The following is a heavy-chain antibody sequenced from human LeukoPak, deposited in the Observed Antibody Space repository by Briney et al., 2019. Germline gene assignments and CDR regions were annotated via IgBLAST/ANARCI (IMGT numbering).Heavy chain of an antibody. CDR2: IIPILGIA. CDR3: ARSVAAKLQGRDYYYYGMDV. V-gene: IGHV1-69*04. Sequence: SVKVSCKASGGTFSSYAISWVRQAPGQGLEWMGRIIPILGIANYAQKFQGRVTITADKSTSTAYMELSSLRSEDTAVYYCARSVAAKLQGRDYYYYGMDVWGQGTTVTVSS. D-gene: IGHD6-6*01. J-gene: IGHJ6*02. CDR1: GGTFSSYA.